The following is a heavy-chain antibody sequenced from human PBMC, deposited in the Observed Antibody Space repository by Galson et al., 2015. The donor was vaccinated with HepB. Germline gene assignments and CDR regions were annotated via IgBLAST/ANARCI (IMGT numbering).Heavy chain of an antibody. D-gene: IGHD1-26*01. CDR3: ARDLGGSYPRFDC. J-gene: IGHJ4*02. Sequence: ETLSLTCTVSGGSISSYYWSWIRQPPGKGLEWIGYISYSGSTNYNPSLKSRVTISVDTSKNQFSLKLNSVTAADTAMYYCARDLGGSYPRFDCWGQGTLVTVSS. CDR1: GGSISSYY. V-gene: IGHV4-59*01. CDR2: ISYSGST.